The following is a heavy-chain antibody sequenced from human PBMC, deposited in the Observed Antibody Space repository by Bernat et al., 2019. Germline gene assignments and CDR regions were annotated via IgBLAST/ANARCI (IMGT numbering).Heavy chain of an antibody. CDR3: ATQEASADRSYYFDY. CDR2: INAGNGNT. D-gene: IGHD6-13*01. V-gene: IGHV1-3*01. Sequence: QVQLVQSGAEVKKPGASVKVSCKASGYTRYTFSRYAMHWVRQASGQRLEWMGWINAGNGNTKYSQKFQGRVTITRDTSASTAYMELRSLRSEDTAVYYCATQEASADRSYYFDYWGQGTLVSVSS. J-gene: IGHJ4*02. CDR1: GYTRYTFSRYA.